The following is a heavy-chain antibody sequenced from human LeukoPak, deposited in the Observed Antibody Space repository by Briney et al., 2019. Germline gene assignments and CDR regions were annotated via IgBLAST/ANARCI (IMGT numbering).Heavy chain of an antibody. Sequence: PSETLSLTCAVYGGSFSGYYWSWIRQPPGKGLEWIGEINHSGSTNYNPSLKSRVTISVDTSKNQFSLKLSSVTAADTAVYYCARAAGGSGGWFDPWGQGTLVTVSS. J-gene: IGHJ5*02. CDR1: GGSFSGYY. V-gene: IGHV4-34*01. CDR2: INHSGST. CDR3: ARAAGGSGGWFDP. D-gene: IGHD3-10*01.